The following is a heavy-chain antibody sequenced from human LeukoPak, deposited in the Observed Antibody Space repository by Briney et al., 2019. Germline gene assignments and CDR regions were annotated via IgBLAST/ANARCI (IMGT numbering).Heavy chain of an antibody. CDR3: ARLRYSGYDSADPLDY. CDR2: IYPGDSDT. V-gene: IGHV5-51*01. CDR1: GYSFTSYW. D-gene: IGHD5-12*01. Sequence: GESLKISCKGSGYSFTSYWIGWVRQMPGKGLEWMGIIYPGDSDTRYSPSFQGQVTISADKSISTAYLQWSGLKASDTAMYYCARLRYSGYDSADPLDYWGQGTLVTVSS. J-gene: IGHJ4*02.